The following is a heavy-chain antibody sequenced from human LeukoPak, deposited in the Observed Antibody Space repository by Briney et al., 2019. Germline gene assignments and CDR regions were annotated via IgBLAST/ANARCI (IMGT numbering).Heavy chain of an antibody. V-gene: IGHV3-15*01. CDR1: GLTFSNAW. CDR3: TTGRATRRY. CDR2: INTKNDGGTT. Sequence: GGSLRLSCVASGLTFSNAWMSWVRQARGKGLDWIGLINTKNDGGTTDHAAPVKGRFTISRDDSKNALYLKMNSQRLEDGPVFYCTTGRATRRYWGQGTLVTVSS. J-gene: IGHJ4*01.